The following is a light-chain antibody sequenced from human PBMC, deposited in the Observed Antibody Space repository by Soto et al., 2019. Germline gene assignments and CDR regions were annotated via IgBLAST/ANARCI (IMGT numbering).Light chain of an antibody. J-gene: IGKJ1*01. V-gene: IGKV3-20*01. CDR2: GAS. CDR3: QQYTNYTWT. Sequence: EIVLTQSPATRSVSPGERATLSCRASQSVSNKYLAWYQQKPGQAPRLLIYGASTRATGIPDRFSVSGSGTDFTLTISRLENEDFATYYCQQYTNYTWTFGQGTKVDIK. CDR1: QSVSNKY.